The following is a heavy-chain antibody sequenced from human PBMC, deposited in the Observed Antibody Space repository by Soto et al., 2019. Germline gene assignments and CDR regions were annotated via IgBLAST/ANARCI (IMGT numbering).Heavy chain of an antibody. CDR2: IIPIFGTA. CDR1: GGTFSSYA. CDR3: CNLSSGGYYYYYGMDV. J-gene: IGHJ6*02. Sequence: SVKVSCKASGGTFSSYAISWVRQAPGQGLEWMGGIIPIFGTANYAQKFQGRVTITADESTSTAYMELGSLRSEDTAVYYCCNLSSGGYYYYYGMDVWGQGTTVTVSS. V-gene: IGHV1-69*13. D-gene: IGHD2-15*01.